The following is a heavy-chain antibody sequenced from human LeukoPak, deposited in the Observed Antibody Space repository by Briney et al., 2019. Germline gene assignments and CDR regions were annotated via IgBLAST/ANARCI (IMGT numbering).Heavy chain of an antibody. Sequence: ASVKVSCKASGYTLTGYYVHWVRQAPGQGLEWMGWINPSSGGTNYAQKFQGRVTMTRDTSISTAYLELSRLRSDDTAVYYCARSYRGRQFDYWGQGTLVTVSS. CDR1: GYTLTGYY. CDR2: INPSSGGT. CDR3: ARSYRGRQFDY. V-gene: IGHV1-2*02. J-gene: IGHJ4*02. D-gene: IGHD2-21*01.